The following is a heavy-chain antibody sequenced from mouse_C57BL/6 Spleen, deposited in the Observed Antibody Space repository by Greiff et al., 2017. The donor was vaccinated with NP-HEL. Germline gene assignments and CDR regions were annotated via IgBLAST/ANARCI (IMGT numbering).Heavy chain of an antibody. CDR3: ARGPIYDGYYVGYYYAMDY. Sequence: QVQLQQPGTELVKPGASVKLSCKASGYTFTSYWMHWVKQRPGQGLEWIGNINPSNGGTNYNEKFKSKATLTVDKSSSTAYMQLSSLTSEDSAVYYCARGPIYDGYYVGYYYAMDYWGQGTSVTVSS. V-gene: IGHV1-53*01. CDR2: INPSNGGT. J-gene: IGHJ4*01. D-gene: IGHD2-3*01. CDR1: GYTFTSYW.